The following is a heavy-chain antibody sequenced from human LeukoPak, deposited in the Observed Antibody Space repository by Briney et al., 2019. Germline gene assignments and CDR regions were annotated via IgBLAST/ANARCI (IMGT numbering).Heavy chain of an antibody. V-gene: IGHV1-46*01. CDR3: ARDGYSGYDYRPLDY. D-gene: IGHD5-12*01. CDR1: GYTFTSYY. CDR2: INPSGGST. Sequence: ASVKVSCKASGYTFTSYYMHWVRQAPGQGLEWMGIINPSGGSTSYAQKFQGRVTMTRDMSTSTVYMELSSLRSEDTAVYYCARDGYSGYDYRPLDYWGQGTLVTVSS. J-gene: IGHJ4*02.